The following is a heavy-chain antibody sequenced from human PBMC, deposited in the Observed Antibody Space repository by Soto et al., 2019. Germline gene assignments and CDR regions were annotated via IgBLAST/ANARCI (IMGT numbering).Heavy chain of an antibody. CDR1: GYTFTSYA. Sequence: GSLRLSCKASGYTFTSYAMHWVRQAPGQRLEWMGWINAGNGNTKYSQKFQGRVTITRDTSASTAYMELSSLRSEDTAVYYCASNIVLMVYAGMDVWGQGTTVTVSS. D-gene: IGHD2-8*01. CDR3: ASNIVLMVYAGMDV. V-gene: IGHV1-3*01. J-gene: IGHJ6*02. CDR2: INAGNGNT.